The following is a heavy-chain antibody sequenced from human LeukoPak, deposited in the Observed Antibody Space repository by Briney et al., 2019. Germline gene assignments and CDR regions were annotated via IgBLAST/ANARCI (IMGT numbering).Heavy chain of an antibody. CDR3: ARDFHARFDP. CDR1: GGSISSSSYY. V-gene: IGHV4-39*07. CDR2: IYYTGST. Sequence: SETLSLTCTVSGGSISSSSYYWGWIRQLPGKGLEWIGSIYYTGSTYYNPSLKSRVTISVDTSKNQFSLKLSFVTAADTAVYYCARDFHARFDPWGQGTLVTVSS. J-gene: IGHJ5*02.